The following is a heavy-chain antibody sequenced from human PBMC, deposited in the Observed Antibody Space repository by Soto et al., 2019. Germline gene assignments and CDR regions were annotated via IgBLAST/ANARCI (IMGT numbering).Heavy chain of an antibody. CDR3: ARVWRGQPDWLLYNYYYYYYMDV. V-gene: IGHV4-59*01. Sequence: QVQLQESGPGLVKPSETLSLTCTVSGGSISSYYWSWIRQPPGKGLEWIGYIYYSGSTNYNPSLKSRVTISVDTSKNQFSLKLSSVTAADTAVYYCARVWRGQPDWLLYNYYYYYYMDVWGKGTTVTVSS. J-gene: IGHJ6*03. CDR2: IYYSGST. CDR1: GGSISSYY. D-gene: IGHD3-9*01.